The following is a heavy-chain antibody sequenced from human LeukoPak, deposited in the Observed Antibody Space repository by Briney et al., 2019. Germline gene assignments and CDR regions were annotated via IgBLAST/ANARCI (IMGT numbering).Heavy chain of an antibody. Sequence: PGGSLRLSCAASGFTFSGSAMHWVRQASGKGLEWVGRIRSKANSYATAYAASVKGRFTISRDDSKNTAYLQMNSLKTEDTAVYYCTRLRYCSGGSCSPHFDYWGQGTLVTVSS. V-gene: IGHV3-73*01. CDR3: TRLRYCSGGSCSPHFDY. D-gene: IGHD2-15*01. CDR1: GFTFSGSA. CDR2: IRSKANSYAT. J-gene: IGHJ4*02.